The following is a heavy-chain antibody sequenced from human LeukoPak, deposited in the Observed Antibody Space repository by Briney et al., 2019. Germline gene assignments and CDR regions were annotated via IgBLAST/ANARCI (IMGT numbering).Heavy chain of an antibody. V-gene: IGHV1-46*01. CDR1: GYTFTSYY. CDR3: ARLRRCSSTSCYGAVDY. D-gene: IGHD2-2*01. CDR2: INPSGGST. Sequence: ASVKVSCKASGYTFTSYYMHWVRQAPGQGLEWMGIINPSGGSTSYAQKFQGRVTMTRDMSTSTVYMELSSLRSEDTAVYYCARLRRCSSTSCYGAVDYWGQGTLVTVSS. J-gene: IGHJ4*02.